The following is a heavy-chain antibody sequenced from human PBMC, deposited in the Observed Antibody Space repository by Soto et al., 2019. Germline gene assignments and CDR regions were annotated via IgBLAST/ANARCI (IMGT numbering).Heavy chain of an antibody. CDR2: IKKDGSEK. CDR3: ARRAAVVGLDY. J-gene: IGHJ4*02. D-gene: IGHD6-13*01. CDR1: EFSFSDYW. Sequence: EVQLVESGGGFVQPGGSLRLSCSASEFSFSDYWMTWVRQAPGKGLEWVASIKKDGSEKYYVDSVKGRFTISRDNAKNTLYLHMRSLSYEDTAVYYCARRAAVVGLDYWGQGALVTVSS. V-gene: IGHV3-7*01.